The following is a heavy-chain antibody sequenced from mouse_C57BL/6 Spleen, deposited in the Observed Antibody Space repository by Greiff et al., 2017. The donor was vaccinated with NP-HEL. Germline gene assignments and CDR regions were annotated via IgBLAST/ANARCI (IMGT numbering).Heavy chain of an antibody. V-gene: IGHV5-4*03. CDR3: ARARAYSNYYFDY. Sequence: EVKLVESGGGLVKPGGSLKLSCAASGFTFSSYAMSWVRQTPEKGLEWVATISDGGSYTYYPDNVKGRFTISRDNAKNNLYLQMSHLKSEDTAMYYCARARAYSNYYFDYWGQGTTLTVSS. D-gene: IGHD2-5*01. CDR2: ISDGGSYT. J-gene: IGHJ2*01. CDR1: GFTFSSYA.